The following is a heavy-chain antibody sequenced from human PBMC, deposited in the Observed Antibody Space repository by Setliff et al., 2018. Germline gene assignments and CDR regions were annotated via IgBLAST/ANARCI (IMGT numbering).Heavy chain of an antibody. CDR2: ISPYNGNT. D-gene: IGHD3-22*01. CDR3: ARSSDSGYYHQRDAFDI. V-gene: IGHV1-18*04. J-gene: IGHJ3*02. CDR1: GSTFNRYG. Sequence: ASVKVSCKASGSTFNRYGINWLRQAPGQGLEWLGWISPYNGNTKYAQTVEDRISMTTDTSTRTSYMELSSLRSDDTAVYFCARSSDSGYYHQRDAFDIWGQGTRVTVSS.